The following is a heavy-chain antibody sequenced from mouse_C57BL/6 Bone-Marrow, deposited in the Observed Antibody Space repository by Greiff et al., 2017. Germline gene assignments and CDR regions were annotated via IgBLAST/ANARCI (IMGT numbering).Heavy chain of an antibody. Sequence: VQLQQPGAELVRPGSSVKLSCKASGYTFTSYWMHWVKQRPIQGLEWIGNIDPSDSETHYYQKFKDKATLTVDKSSSTAYMQLSSLTSEDSAVYYCASLYDGYYAPFDYWGQGTTLTVSS. V-gene: IGHV1-52*01. CDR2: IDPSDSET. CDR1: GYTFTSYW. J-gene: IGHJ2*01. CDR3: ASLYDGYYAPFDY. D-gene: IGHD2-3*01.